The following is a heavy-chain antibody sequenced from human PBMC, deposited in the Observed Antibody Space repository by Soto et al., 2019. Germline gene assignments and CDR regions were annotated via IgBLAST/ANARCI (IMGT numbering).Heavy chain of an antibody. CDR1: GFTFSSYS. Sequence: EVQLVESGGGLVKPGGSLRLSCAASGFTFSSYSMNWVRQAPGKGLEWVSSISSSSSYIYYADSVKGRFTISRDNAKNSLFLKMNSLRAEDTAVYYCARDFYGCFDPWGQGPLVTVPS. V-gene: IGHV3-21*01. CDR2: ISSSSSYI. CDR3: ARDFYGCFDP. J-gene: IGHJ5*02. D-gene: IGHD3-16*01.